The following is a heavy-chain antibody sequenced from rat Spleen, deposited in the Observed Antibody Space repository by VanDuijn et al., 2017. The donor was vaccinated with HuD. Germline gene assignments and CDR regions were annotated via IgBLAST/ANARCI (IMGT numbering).Heavy chain of an antibody. J-gene: IGHJ4*01. CDR3: ATDGYYDGTYYAVYVMDA. V-gene: IGHV5-19*01. D-gene: IGHD1-12*02. CDR1: GFSFSYYG. CDR2: ISPSGATT. Sequence: EVRLVESGGGLVQPGRSLKLSCTASGFSFSYYGMHWIRQAPAQGLAWVASISPSGATTSYRDSVKGRFTISRDSAKSTLYLQMDSLRSEDTATYYCATDGYYDGTYYAVYVMDAWGQGASVTVSS.